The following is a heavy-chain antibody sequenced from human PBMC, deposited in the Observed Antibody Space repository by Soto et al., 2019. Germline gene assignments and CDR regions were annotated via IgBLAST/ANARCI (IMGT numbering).Heavy chain of an antibody. V-gene: IGHV3-11*01. CDR2: ISSSGSTI. CDR3: ARAAAAAGTGYYGMDV. J-gene: IGHJ6*02. D-gene: IGHD6-13*01. CDR1: GFTSSDYY. Sequence: GGSLRLSCAASGFTSSDYYMSWIRQAPGKGLEWVSYISSSGSTIYYADSVKGRFTISRDNAKNSLYLQMNSLRAEDTAVYYCARAAAAAGTGYYGMDVWGQGTTVTVSS.